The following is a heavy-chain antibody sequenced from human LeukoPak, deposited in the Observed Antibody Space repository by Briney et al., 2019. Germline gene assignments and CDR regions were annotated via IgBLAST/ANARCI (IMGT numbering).Heavy chain of an antibody. CDR1: GYAIISGGFS. V-gene: IGHV4-38-2*02. CDR2: IYHSGST. D-gene: IGHD5-18*01. CDR3: ARVQGQLWLFDY. J-gene: IGHJ4*02. Sequence: PSETLSLTCTVSGYAIISGGFSWNWIRQPPGKGLEWIGSIYHSGSTYYNPSLKSRVTISVDTSKNQFSLKLSSVTAADTAVYYCARVQGQLWLFDYWGQGTLVTVSS.